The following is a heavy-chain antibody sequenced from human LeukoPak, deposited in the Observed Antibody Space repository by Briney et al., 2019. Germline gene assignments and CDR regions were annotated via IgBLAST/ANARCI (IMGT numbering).Heavy chain of an antibody. CDR3: ARDPPIVATIWDYYGMDV. V-gene: IGHV4-4*07. D-gene: IGHD5-12*01. CDR1: GGSISSYY. CDR2: IYTSGST. Sequence: PSETLSLTCTVSGGSISSYYWSWIRQPAGKGLEWIGRIYTSGSTNYNPSLKSRVTMSVDTSKNPFSLKLSSVTAADTAVYYCARDPPIVATIWDYYGMDVWGQGTTVTVSS. J-gene: IGHJ6*02.